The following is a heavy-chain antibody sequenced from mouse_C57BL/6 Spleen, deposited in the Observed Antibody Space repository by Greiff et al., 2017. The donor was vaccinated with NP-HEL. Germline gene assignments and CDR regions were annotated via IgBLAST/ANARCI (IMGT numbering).Heavy chain of an antibody. V-gene: IGHV3-6*01. D-gene: IGHD2-4*01. J-gene: IGHJ4*01. CDR1: GYSITSGYY. CDR3: ARDARLRSYAMDY. CDR2: ISYDGSN. Sequence: EVQLQQSGPGLVKPSQSLSLTCSVTGYSITSGYYWNWIRQFPGNKLEWMGYISYDGSNNYNPSLKNRISITRDTSKNQFFLKLNSVTTEDTATYYCARDARLRSYAMDYWGQGTSVTVSS.